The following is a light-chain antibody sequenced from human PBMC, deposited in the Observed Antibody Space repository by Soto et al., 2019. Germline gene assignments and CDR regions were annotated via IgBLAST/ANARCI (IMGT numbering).Light chain of an antibody. Sequence: DIVMTQSPLSLPVTPGEPASISCRSSQSLLHSNGYNYLDWYLQKPGQAPQLLIYLGSNRASGVPDRFSGSGSGTDFTLKISRVEAEDVGVYYCTQSPHTPRTFGQGTKLDSK. CDR3: TQSPHTPRT. J-gene: IGKJ1*01. CDR1: QSLLHSNGYNY. CDR2: LGS. V-gene: IGKV2-28*01.